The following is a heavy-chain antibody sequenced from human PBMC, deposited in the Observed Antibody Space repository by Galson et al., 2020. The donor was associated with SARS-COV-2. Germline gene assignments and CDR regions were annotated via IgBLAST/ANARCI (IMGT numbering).Heavy chain of an antibody. J-gene: IGHJ4*02. Sequence: GGSLRLSCVVSGFTFDDYAMHWVRQAPGKGLEWVSVITWNSGNIGYADSVKGRFTISRDNAKNSLYLQMNSLRDEDTALYYCAKEWNYFDTSGLDYWGQGTLVTVSS. CDR1: GFTFDDYA. D-gene: IGHD1-7*01. V-gene: IGHV3-9*01. CDR2: ITWNSGNI. CDR3: AKEWNYFDTSGLDY.